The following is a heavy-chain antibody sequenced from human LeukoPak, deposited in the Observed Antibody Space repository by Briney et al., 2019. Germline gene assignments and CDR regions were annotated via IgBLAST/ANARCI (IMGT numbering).Heavy chain of an antibody. CDR1: GYSISSGYY. V-gene: IGHV4-38-2*01. CDR2: IYHSGSA. J-gene: IGHJ4*02. CDR3: ARRTLSAIDY. D-gene: IGHD2/OR15-2a*01. Sequence: SETLSLTCAVSGYSISSGYYWGWIRQPPGKGLEWIGSIYHSGSAYYNPSLKSRVTISVDTSKNQFSLKLSSVTAADTAVYYCARRTLSAIDYWGQGTLVTVSS.